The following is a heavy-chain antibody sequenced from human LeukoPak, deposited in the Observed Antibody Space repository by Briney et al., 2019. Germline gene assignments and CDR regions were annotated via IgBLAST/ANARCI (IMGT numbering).Heavy chain of an antibody. J-gene: IGHJ4*02. CDR1: GGSISSYY. Sequence: PSETLSLTCTVSGGSISSYYWSWIRQPPGKGPEWIGYIYYSGRTNYNPSLKSRVTISVDTSKNQFSLKLSSVTAADTAVYYCARDDSGSFDYWGQGTLVTVSS. D-gene: IGHD1-26*01. CDR2: IYYSGRT. CDR3: ARDDSGSFDY. V-gene: IGHV4-59*01.